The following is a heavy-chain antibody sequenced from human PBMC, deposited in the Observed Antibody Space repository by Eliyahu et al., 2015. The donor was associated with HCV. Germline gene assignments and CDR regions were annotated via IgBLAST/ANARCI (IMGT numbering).Heavy chain of an antibody. CDR2: IYPGDSXT. Sequence: EVRLVQSGAEVKKPGESLKISCKGSGYRFTSXWXGWVXQMPGKGLEWMGIIYPGDSXTRYSPSFQGQVTISADKSISTAYLQWSSLKASDTAMYYCARRGVNTAMVSWFDPWGQGTLVTVSS. J-gene: IGHJ5*02. CDR3: ARRGVNTAMVSWFDP. V-gene: IGHV5-51*03. CDR1: GYRFTSXW. D-gene: IGHD5-18*01.